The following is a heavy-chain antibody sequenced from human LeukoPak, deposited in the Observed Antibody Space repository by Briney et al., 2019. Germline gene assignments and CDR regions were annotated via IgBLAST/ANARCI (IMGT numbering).Heavy chain of an antibody. CDR3: ARGRLLSIRYYFDY. Sequence: SETLSLTCAVYGESFSGYYWSWIRQPPGKGLEWIGEINHRGSTNYNPSLKSRVTISVDTSKNQFSLKLSSVTAADTAVYYCARGRLLSIRYYFDYWGQGTLVTVSS. CDR2: INHRGST. V-gene: IGHV4-34*01. CDR1: GESFSGYY. J-gene: IGHJ4*02. D-gene: IGHD3-16*02.